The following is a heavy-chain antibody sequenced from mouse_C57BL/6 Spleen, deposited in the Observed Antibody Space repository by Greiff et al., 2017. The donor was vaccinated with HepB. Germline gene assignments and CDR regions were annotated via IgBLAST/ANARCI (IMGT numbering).Heavy chain of an antibody. CDR3: ARVGLLSAMDY. CDR1: GFTFSSYG. J-gene: IGHJ4*01. CDR2: ISSGGSYT. V-gene: IGHV5-6*01. D-gene: IGHD2-3*01. Sequence: EVQGVESGGDLVKPGGSLKLSCAASGFTFSSYGMSWVRQTPDKRLEWVATISSGGSYTYYPDSVKGRFTISRDNAKNTLYLQMSSLKSEDTAMYYCARVGLLSAMDYWGQGTSVTVSS.